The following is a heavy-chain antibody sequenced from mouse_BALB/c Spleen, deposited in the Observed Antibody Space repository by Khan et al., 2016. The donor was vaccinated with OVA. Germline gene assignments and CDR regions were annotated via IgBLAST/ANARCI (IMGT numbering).Heavy chain of an antibody. CDR3: AYSLLLDAMDY. CDR2: IDPANGNT. J-gene: IGHJ4*01. D-gene: IGHD1-2*01. Sequence: EVQLKQSGAELMKPGASVKLSCTVSGFNIKDTYMHWVKQRPEQGLEWIGRIDPANGNTKYDPKFQGQATMTADTSSNTAYLQLSSRTSEDTAGYYCAYSLLLDAMDYWGQGTSVTVSS. CDR1: GFNIKDTY. V-gene: IGHV14-3*02.